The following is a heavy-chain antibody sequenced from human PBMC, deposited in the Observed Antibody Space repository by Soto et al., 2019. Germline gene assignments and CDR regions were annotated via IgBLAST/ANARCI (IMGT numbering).Heavy chain of an antibody. J-gene: IGHJ6*03. D-gene: IGHD2-2*01. CDR2: INAGNGNT. Sequence: ASVKVSCKASGYTFTSYAMHWVRQAPGQRLEWMGWINAGNGNTKYSQKFQGRVTITRDTSASTAYMELSSLRSEDTAVYYCARDTDIVVVPAARHYYMDVWGKGTTVTVSS. CDR3: ARDTDIVVVPAARHYYMDV. CDR1: GYTFTSYA. V-gene: IGHV1-3*01.